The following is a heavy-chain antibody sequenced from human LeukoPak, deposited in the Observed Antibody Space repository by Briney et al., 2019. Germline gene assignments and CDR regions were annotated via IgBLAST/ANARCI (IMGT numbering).Heavy chain of an antibody. Sequence: SETLSLTCFVSGNSINKFYWSWIRQPAGKGLEWIGRVSSSGSTDYNPSLENRVSMSVDTSRNQFSLRLRSMTAADTALYYCARGYKPASGKDGAFDIWGRGTVVTVSS. V-gene: IGHV4-4*07. CDR2: VSSSGST. J-gene: IGHJ3*02. D-gene: IGHD6-13*01. CDR1: GNSINKFY. CDR3: ARGYKPASGKDGAFDI.